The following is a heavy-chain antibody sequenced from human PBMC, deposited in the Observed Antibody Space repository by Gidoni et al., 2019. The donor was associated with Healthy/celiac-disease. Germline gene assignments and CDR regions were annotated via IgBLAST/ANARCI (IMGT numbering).Heavy chain of an antibody. Sequence: QITLKESGPTLVKPTQTLTLTCTFSGFSLSTSGVGVGWIRQPPGKALEWLALIYWNDDKRYSPSLKSRLTITKDTSKNQVVLTMTNMDPVDTATYYCAHTFAYYDYVSWADWGQGTLVTVSS. CDR1: GFSLSTSGVG. V-gene: IGHV2-5*01. J-gene: IGHJ4*02. CDR3: AHTFAYYDYVSWAD. D-gene: IGHD3-16*01. CDR2: IYWNDDK.